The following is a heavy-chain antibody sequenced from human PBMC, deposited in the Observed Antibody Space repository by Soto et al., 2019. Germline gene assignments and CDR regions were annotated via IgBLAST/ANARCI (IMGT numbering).Heavy chain of an antibody. D-gene: IGHD3-9*01. CDR1: GGTFSSYA. Sequence: SVKVSCKASGGTFSSYAISWVRQAPGQGLEWMGGIIPIFGTANYAQKFQGRVTITADKSTSTAYMELSSLRSEDTAVYYCARDKSPILTGYYMPCYFDYWGQGTLVTVSS. CDR3: ARDKSPILTGYYMPCYFDY. V-gene: IGHV1-69*06. J-gene: IGHJ4*02. CDR2: IIPIFGTA.